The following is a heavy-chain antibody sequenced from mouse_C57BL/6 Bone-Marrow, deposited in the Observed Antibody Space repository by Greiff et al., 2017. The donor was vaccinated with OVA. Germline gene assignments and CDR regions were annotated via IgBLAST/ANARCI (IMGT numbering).Heavy chain of an antibody. V-gene: IGHV3-6*01. J-gene: IGHJ3*01. CDR2: ISYDGSN. CDR3: AREGTAQAPAWFAY. D-gene: IGHD3-2*02. Sequence: EVQRVESGPGLVKPSQSLSLTCSVTGYSITSGYYWNWIRQFPGNKLEWMGYISYDGSNNYNPSLKNRISITRDTSKNQFFLKLNSVTTEDTATYYCAREGTAQAPAWFAYWGQGTLVTVSA. CDR1: GYSITSGYY.